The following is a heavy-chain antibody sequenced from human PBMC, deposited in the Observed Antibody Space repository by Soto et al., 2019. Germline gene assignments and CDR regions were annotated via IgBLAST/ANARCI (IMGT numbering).Heavy chain of an antibody. V-gene: IGHV4-34*01. CDR1: GGSFSGYY. J-gene: IGHJ3*02. CDR2: INHSGST. CDR3: ARRIPRYIVVVPAARKAHDAFDI. Sequence: SETLSLTCAVYGGSFSGYYWSWIRQPPGKGLEWIGEINHSGSTNYNPSLKSRVTISVDTSKNQFSLKLSSVTAADTAVYYCARRIPRYIVVVPAARKAHDAFDIWGQGTMVTVSS. D-gene: IGHD2-2*01.